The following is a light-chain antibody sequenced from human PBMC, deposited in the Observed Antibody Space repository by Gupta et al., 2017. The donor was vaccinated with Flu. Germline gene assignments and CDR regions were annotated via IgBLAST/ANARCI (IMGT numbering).Light chain of an antibody. CDR3: QQKNNWPIT. CDR1: QSVSTK. J-gene: IGKJ4*01. CDR2: DAS. Sequence: EIVMTQSLATLSVSPGERATLSCRASQSVSTKLAWYQQKPGQAPRLLIFDASTRATGIPARFSGSGYGTEFTLTISSRQSEDFAVYYCQQKNNWPITFGRGTXVEIK. V-gene: IGKV3-15*01.